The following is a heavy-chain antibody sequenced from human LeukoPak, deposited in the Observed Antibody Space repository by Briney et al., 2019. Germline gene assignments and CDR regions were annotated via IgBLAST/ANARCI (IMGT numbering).Heavy chain of an antibody. J-gene: IGHJ6*02. V-gene: IGHV1-3*01. CDR3: ARTGYYYGMDV. Sequence: ASVKVSCKASGYIFTDYAMHWVRQAPGQRLEWMGWINAGNGNTKYSQKFQGRVTITRDTSASTAYMELSSLRSEDTAVYCCARTGYYYGMDVWGQGTTVTVSS. CDR1: GYIFTDYA. CDR2: INAGNGNT.